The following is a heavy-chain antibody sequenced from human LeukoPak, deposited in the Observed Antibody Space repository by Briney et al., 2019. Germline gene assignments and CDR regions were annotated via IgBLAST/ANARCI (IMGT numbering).Heavy chain of an antibody. J-gene: IGHJ4*02. CDR2: IYYSGST. D-gene: IGHD4-17*01. CDR3: ARDGLNDYGAYFDY. CDR1: GGSISSGDYY. Sequence: SQTLSLTCTVSGGSISSGDYYWSWIRQPPGKGLEWIGYIYYSGSTYYNPSLKSRVTISVDTSKNQFSLKLSSVTAADTAVYYCARDGLNDYGAYFDYWGQGTLVTVSS. V-gene: IGHV4-30-4*01.